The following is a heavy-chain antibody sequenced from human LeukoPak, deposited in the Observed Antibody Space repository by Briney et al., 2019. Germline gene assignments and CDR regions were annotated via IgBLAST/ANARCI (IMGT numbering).Heavy chain of an antibody. Sequence: SETLSLTCTVSGGSISSGGYYWSWIRQPPGKGLEWIGYIYHSGNTYYNPSLKSRVTISVDTSKNQFSLKLSSVTAADTAVYYCARDWHTGEDAFNFWGQGTVVTVS. J-gene: IGHJ3*01. V-gene: IGHV4-30-2*01. CDR2: IYHSGNT. CDR3: ARDWHTGEDAFNF. CDR1: GGSISSGGYY. D-gene: IGHD3-16*01.